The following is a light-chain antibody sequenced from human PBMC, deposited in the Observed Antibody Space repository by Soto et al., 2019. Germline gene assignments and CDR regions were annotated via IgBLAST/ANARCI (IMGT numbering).Light chain of an antibody. Sequence: QSALTQPASVSGSPGQSITISCTGTSGDVGTYDLVSWYQHHPGAAPKLMVYEATRRPSGVSNRFSGSKSGNTASLTISGLQAEDEADYYCSSYTSSSTLYVFGTGTKLTVL. CDR1: SGDVGTYDL. V-gene: IGLV2-14*02. CDR2: EAT. CDR3: SSYTSSSTLYV. J-gene: IGLJ1*01.